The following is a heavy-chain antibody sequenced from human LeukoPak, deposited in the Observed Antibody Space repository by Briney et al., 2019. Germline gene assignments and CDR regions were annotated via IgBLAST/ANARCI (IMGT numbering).Heavy chain of an antibody. V-gene: IGHV4-59*01. D-gene: IGHD6-13*01. CDR3: ARGAAATY. CDR1: GGSISSYY. Sequence: QPSETLSLTCTVSGGSISSYYWSWIRQPPGKGLEWIGYIYYSGSTNYNPSLKSRVTISVDTSKNQFSLKLSSVTAADTAVYYCARGAAATYWGQGTLVTVSS. J-gene: IGHJ4*02. CDR2: IYYSGST.